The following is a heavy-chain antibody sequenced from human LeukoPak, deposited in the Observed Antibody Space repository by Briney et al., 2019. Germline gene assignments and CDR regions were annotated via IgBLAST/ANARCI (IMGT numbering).Heavy chain of an antibody. CDR3: ANLGSRDGYTGTWFDP. CDR2: IRYDGSNK. V-gene: IGHV3-30*02. D-gene: IGHD5-24*01. J-gene: IGHJ5*02. Sequence: GGSLRLSCAASGFTFSSYGMHWVRQAPGKGLEWVAFIRYDGSNKYYADSVKGRFTISGDNSKNTLYLQMNSLRAEDTAVYYCANLGSRDGYTGTWFDPWGQGTLVTVSS. CDR1: GFTFSSYG.